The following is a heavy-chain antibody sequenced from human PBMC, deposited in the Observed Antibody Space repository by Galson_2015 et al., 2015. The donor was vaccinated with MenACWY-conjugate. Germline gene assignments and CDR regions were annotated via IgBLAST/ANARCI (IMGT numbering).Heavy chain of an antibody. CDR2: ISGSGGST. J-gene: IGHJ6*02. V-gene: IGHV3-23*01. CDR1: GFTFSSYA. Sequence: SLRLSCAASGFTFSSYAMSWVRQAPGKGLEWVSAISGSGGSTYYADSVKGRFTISRDNSKNTLYLQMNSLRAEDTAVYYCAKDYYYYYYGMDVWGQGTTVTVSS. CDR3: AKDYYYYYYGMDV.